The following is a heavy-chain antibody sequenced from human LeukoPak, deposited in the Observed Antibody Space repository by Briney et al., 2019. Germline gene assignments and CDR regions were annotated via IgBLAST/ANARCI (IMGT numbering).Heavy chain of an antibody. D-gene: IGHD3-3*01. CDR1: GCTVSSNY. Sequence: GGSLRLSWTASGCTVSSNYRSCVRHPPRKWLDRVAVMYSGGSTYYSESLKVRFTISSDNSKNTLYLQMNRLRAEETAVYYCASGAPYSDFSSGYLRGYFASWGQGPLVTVSS. V-gene: IGHV3-66*01. CDR3: ASGAPYSDFSSGYLRGYFAS. CDR2: MYSGGST. J-gene: IGHJ4*02.